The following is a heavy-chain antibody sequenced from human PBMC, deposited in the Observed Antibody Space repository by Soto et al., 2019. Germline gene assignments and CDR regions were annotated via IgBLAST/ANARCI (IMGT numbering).Heavy chain of an antibody. CDR2: ISAYNGNT. D-gene: IGHD1-1*01. CDR1: GYTFTSNG. V-gene: IGHV1-18*01. J-gene: IGHJ4*02. Sequence: QVQLVQSGGEVKKPGASVKVSCKASGYTFTSNGISWVRQAPGQGLEWMGWISAYNGNTNYAQNLQGRVTMTTDTSTKTASMELRSLRSDDTAVYYCAIIKGTTFDFDHWGQGTLVTVSS. CDR3: AIIKGTTFDFDH.